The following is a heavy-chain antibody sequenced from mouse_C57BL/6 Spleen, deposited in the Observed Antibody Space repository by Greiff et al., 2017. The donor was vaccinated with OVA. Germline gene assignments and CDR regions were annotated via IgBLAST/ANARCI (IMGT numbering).Heavy chain of an antibody. Sequence: QVQLQQPGAELVRPGSSVKLSCKASGYTFTSYWMDWVKQRPGQGLEWIGNIYPSDSETHYNQKFKDKATLTVDKSSSTAYMQLSSLTSEDSAVYYCARYSHGGFAYWGQGTLVTVSA. J-gene: IGHJ3*01. CDR2: IYPSDSET. CDR3: ARYSHGGFAY. CDR1: GYTFTSYW. V-gene: IGHV1-61*01.